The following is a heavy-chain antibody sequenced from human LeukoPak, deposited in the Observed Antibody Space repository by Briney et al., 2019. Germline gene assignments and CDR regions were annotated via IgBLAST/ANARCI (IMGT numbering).Heavy chain of an antibody. CDR2: IYYSGST. Sequence: SQTLSLTCTVSGGSISSGDYYWSRIRHPPGKGLEWIGYIYYSGSTYYNPSLKSRVTISVDTSKNQFSLKLSSVTAADTAVYYCARVNWNYFDYWGQGTLVTVSS. CDR3: ARVNWNYFDY. V-gene: IGHV4-30-4*01. J-gene: IGHJ4*02. D-gene: IGHD1-1*01. CDR1: GGSISSGDYY.